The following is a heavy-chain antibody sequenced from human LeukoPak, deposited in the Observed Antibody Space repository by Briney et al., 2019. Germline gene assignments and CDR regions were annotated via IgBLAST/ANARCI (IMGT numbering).Heavy chain of an antibody. V-gene: IGHV4-34*01. CDR2: INHSGST. CDR3: ARGRVSSSTWYSTYYYFFYMDF. D-gene: IGHD4-11*01. J-gene: IGHJ6*03. CDR1: GGSFSGYY. Sequence: SETLSLTCAVYGGSFSGYYWSWIRQPPGKGLEWIGEINHSGSTTYNPSFKSRVTISVDTSKTQFSLKLSSVTAADTAVYYCARGRVSSSTWYSTYYYFFYMDFWGKGTTVTVSS.